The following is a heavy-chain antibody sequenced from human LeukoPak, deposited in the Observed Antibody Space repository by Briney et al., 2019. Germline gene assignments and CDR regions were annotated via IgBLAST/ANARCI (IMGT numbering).Heavy chain of an antibody. J-gene: IGHJ3*02. D-gene: IGHD1-26*01. V-gene: IGHV3-48*02. CDR3: AREGYLGAFDI. CDR2: INTVGNSI. CDR1: GFTFRSYS. Sequence: GGSLRLSCAASGFTFRSYSMNRVRQAPGKGLEWISYINTVGNSIHYADSVKGRFTISRDNARNSLSMQMYGLRDEDTAVYYCAREGYLGAFDIWGQGTVITVSS.